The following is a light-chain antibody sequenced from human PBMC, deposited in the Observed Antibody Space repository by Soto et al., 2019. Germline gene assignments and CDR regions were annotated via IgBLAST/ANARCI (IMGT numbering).Light chain of an antibody. CDR2: QDI. CDR1: KLGNKY. CDR3: QAWDSSTVV. V-gene: IGLV3-1*01. J-gene: IGLJ2*01. Sequence: SYELTQPPSVSVSPGQTASITCSGDKLGNKYACWYQQKPGQSPVLVIYQDIKRLSGIPERFSGSNSGNTATLTISGTQAMDEADYYCQAWDSSTVVFGGGTKLTVL.